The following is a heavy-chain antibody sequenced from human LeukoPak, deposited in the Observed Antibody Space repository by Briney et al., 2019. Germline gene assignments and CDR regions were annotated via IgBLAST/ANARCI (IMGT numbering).Heavy chain of an antibody. CDR3: ARHSPQVPAAITRFDP. D-gene: IGHD2-2*02. V-gene: IGHV4-34*01. Sequence: SETLSLTCAVYGGSFSGYYWSWIRQPPGKGLEWIGEINHSGSTNYNPSLKSRVTISVDTSKNQFSLKLSSVTAADTAVYYCARHSPQVPAAITRFDPWGQGTLVTVSS. CDR1: GGSFSGYY. J-gene: IGHJ5*02. CDR2: INHSGST.